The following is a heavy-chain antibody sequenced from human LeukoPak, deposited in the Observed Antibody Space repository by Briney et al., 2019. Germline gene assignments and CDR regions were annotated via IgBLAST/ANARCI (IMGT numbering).Heavy chain of an antibody. CDR3: ARKDGYNKLDAFDV. J-gene: IGHJ3*01. CDR2: ISSSAYI. Sequence: GGSLRLSCAASGFTFSSYSMSWVRQAPGEGLEWVSSISSSAYIYYADSVKGRFTISRDNAKNSLYLQMDSLRAEDTAVYYCARKDGYNKLDAFDVWGQGTMVSVSS. CDR1: GFTFSSYS. V-gene: IGHV3-21*01. D-gene: IGHD5-24*01.